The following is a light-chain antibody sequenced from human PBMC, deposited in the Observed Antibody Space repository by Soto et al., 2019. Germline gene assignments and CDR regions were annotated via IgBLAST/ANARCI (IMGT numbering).Light chain of an antibody. Sequence: EIVLTQSPGTLSLSPGERATLSCWASQSVSSDYLAWYQQKPGQAPRLLIYAASSRATGIPDRFSGGGSGTDFTLTINRLEPEDFAVYYCQQYGTSPWTFGQGTKVEIK. V-gene: IGKV3-20*01. CDR2: AAS. CDR3: QQYGTSPWT. CDR1: QSVSSDY. J-gene: IGKJ1*01.